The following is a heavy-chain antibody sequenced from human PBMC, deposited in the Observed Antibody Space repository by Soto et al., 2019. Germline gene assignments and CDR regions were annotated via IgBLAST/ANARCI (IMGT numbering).Heavy chain of an antibody. J-gene: IGHJ4*02. CDR1: GGTFSSYA. CDR2: IIPIFGTA. V-gene: IGHV1-69*13. CDR3: ARGRPITGTTSPGQTFDY. Sequence: SVKVSCKASGGTFSSYAISWVRQAPGQGLEWMGGIIPIFGTANYAQKFQGRVTITADESTSTACMELSSLRSEDTAVYYCARGRPITGTTSPGQTFDYWGQGTPVTVSS. D-gene: IGHD1-20*01.